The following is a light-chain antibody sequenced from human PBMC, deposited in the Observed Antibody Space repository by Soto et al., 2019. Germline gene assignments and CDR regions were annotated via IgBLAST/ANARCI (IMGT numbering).Light chain of an antibody. V-gene: IGLV2-14*01. CDR2: EVN. J-gene: IGLJ1*01. CDR1: SSDVGGYNY. Sequence: QPVLTQPASVSGSPGQSITISCTGTSSDVGGYNYVSWYQQHPVKAPKLIIYEVNNRPSGVSNRFSGSKSGNTASLTISGLQTEDEADYFCCSHTMSSTYVFGTGTKVTVL. CDR3: CSHTMSSTYV.